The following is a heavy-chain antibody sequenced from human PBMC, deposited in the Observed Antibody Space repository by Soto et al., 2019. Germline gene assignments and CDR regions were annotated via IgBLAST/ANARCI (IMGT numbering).Heavy chain of an antibody. Sequence: ASVKVSCQASGCTFTNYGITWVRQAPGQGLEWMGWISPQNGNRNYAQKLQGRVTMTTDTSTSTAYMELRSLRSDDTAVYYCARDVAVQLERQEADYWGQGTLVTVSS. CDR1: GCTFTNYG. D-gene: IGHD1-1*01. J-gene: IGHJ4*02. V-gene: IGHV1-18*01. CDR3: ARDVAVQLERQEADY. CDR2: ISPQNGNR.